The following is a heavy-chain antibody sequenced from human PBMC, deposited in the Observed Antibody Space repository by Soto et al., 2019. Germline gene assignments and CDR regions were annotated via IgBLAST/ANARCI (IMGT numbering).Heavy chain of an antibody. CDR2: ISDSGGST. V-gene: IGHV3-23*01. CDR3: VKDVDEYSLVYGMDV. D-gene: IGHD4-4*01. CDR1: GFTFSSYA. Sequence: EVQLLESGGGLVQPGGSLRLSCAASGFTFSSYAMSWVRQAPGKGLEWVSDISDSGGSTYSADSVKGRFTISRDNSKNTLYLQMNSLRVEDTAVYYCVKDVDEYSLVYGMDVWGQGTTVTVSS. J-gene: IGHJ6*02.